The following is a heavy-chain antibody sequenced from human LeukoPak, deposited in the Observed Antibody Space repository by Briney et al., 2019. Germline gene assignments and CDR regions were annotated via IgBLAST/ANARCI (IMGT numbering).Heavy chain of an antibody. CDR2: IKQDRSET. CDR3: GTYSINNAQEFQY. J-gene: IGHJ1*01. CDR1: GFTLSSHW. Sequence: GGSLRLACAASGFTLSSHWMGWVRQAPGKGLEWVANIKQDRSETYYVGSVKGRFTISRDNAKNSLYLQMNSLGVDDTAVYYCGTYSINNAQEFQYWGQGTLVTVPS. D-gene: IGHD4-11*01. V-gene: IGHV3-7*01.